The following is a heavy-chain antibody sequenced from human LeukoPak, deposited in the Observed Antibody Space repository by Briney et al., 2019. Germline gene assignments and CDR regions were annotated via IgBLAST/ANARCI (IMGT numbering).Heavy chain of an antibody. CDR1: GYSFTSYW. V-gene: IGHV5-51*01. J-gene: IGHJ5*02. CDR2: IYPGDSDT. Sequence: GESLKISCKGSGYSFTSYWIGWVRQMPGKGLEWMGIIYPGDSDTRYSPSFQGQVTISADKSISTAYLQWSSLKASDTAMYYCARQLDTADKVLNWFDPWGQGTLVTVSS. CDR3: ARQLDTADKVLNWFDP. D-gene: IGHD5-18*01.